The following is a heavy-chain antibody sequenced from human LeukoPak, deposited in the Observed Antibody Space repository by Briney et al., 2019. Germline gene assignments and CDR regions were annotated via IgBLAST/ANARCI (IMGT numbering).Heavy chain of an antibody. J-gene: IGHJ4*02. D-gene: IGHD2-15*01. Sequence: PGGSLRLSCAASGVTFSSYSMNWVRQAPGKGLEWVSSISSSSYIYYADSVKGRFTISRDTAKNSLYLQMNSLRAEDTAVYYCARDGSGGSREVFDYWGQGTLVTVSS. CDR1: GVTFSSYS. CDR2: ISSSSYI. CDR3: ARDGSGGSREVFDY. V-gene: IGHV3-21*01.